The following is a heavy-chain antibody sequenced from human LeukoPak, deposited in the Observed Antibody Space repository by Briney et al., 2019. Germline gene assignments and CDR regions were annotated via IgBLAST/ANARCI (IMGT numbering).Heavy chain of an antibody. V-gene: IGHV1-2*02. CDR3: ARGVPYYYDSSGLTFDY. CDR1: GYTFTGYY. J-gene: IGHJ4*02. CDR2: INPNSGGT. Sequence: ASVKVSCKASGYTFTGYYMHWVRQAPGQGLEWMGWINPNSGGTNYAQKFQGRVTMTRDTSISTAYMELGRLRSDDTAVYYCARGVPYYYDSSGLTFDYWGQGTLVTVSS. D-gene: IGHD3-22*01.